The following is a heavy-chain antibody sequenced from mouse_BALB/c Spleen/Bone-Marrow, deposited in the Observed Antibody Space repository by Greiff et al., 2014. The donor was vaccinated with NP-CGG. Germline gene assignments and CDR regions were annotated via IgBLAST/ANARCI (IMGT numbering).Heavy chain of an antibody. Sequence: EVKLVESGPELEKPGASVKISCKASGYSFTDSNMNWVKQSNGKNLEWIGNIDPYYGGTSYSQKFKGKATLTVDKSSSTAYMQLRSLTSEDSAVYYCAKKDYGSSSFDYWDQGTTPTVSS. CDR2: IDPYYGGT. CDR1: GYSFTDSN. J-gene: IGHJ2*01. CDR3: AKKDYGSSSFDY. D-gene: IGHD1-1*01. V-gene: IGHV1-39*01.